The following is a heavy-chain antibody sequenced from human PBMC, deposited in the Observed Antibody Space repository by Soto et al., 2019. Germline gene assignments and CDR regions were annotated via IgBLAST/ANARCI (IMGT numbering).Heavy chain of an antibody. Sequence: KPSETLSLTCTVSGGSVNSDNFYWSWIRQPPGRGLEWIGYIYYTGSTNYNPPLKSRVTISIDTSRNQFSLKLSSVTAADTAVYYCAREFSNSPEAFDSWGQGSLVTVSS. V-gene: IGHV4-61*01. CDR2: IYYTGST. CDR1: GGSVNSDNFY. CDR3: AREFSNSPEAFDS. D-gene: IGHD6-6*01. J-gene: IGHJ4*02.